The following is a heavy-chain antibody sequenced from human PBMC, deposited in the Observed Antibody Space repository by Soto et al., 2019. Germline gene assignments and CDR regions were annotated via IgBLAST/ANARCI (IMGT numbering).Heavy chain of an antibody. Sequence: QVQLVQSGAEVKKLGASVKVSCKASGYTFTSCYMHWVRQAPGQGLEWVGIINPTDGSATYAQRFRGRVTMTRDTSTSTVYVELSSLRSDDTAVYFCARAGNAYYHYYMDVWGKGTTVTVSS. CDR2: INPTDGSA. CDR3: ARAGNAYYHYYMDV. V-gene: IGHV1-46*03. J-gene: IGHJ6*03. D-gene: IGHD1-1*01. CDR1: GYTFTSCY.